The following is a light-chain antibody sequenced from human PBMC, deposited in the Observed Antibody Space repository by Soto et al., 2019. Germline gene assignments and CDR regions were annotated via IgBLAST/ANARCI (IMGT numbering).Light chain of an antibody. Sequence: EIVLTQSPGILSLSPGERATLSCRASQSVRSTYLAWYQQKPGQAPRLLIHGASSRATGIPDRFSGSGSGTDFTLTISRLEPEDFAVYYCQYYSSSLSITFGQGTRLAIK. V-gene: IGKV3-20*01. CDR2: GAS. CDR1: QSVRSTY. J-gene: IGKJ5*01. CDR3: QYYSSSLSIT.